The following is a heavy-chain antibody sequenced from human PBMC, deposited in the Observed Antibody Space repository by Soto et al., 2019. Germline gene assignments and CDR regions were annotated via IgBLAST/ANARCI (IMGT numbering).Heavy chain of an antibody. CDR3: AKEPNSGYDFKYWFVY. CDR2: ISYDGSNK. CDR1: GFTFSSYG. V-gene: IGHV3-30*18. J-gene: IGHJ5*01. D-gene: IGHD5-12*01. Sequence: GALRLSCAASGFTFSSYGMHWVRQAPGKGLEWVAVISYDGSNKYYADSVKGRFTISRDNSKNTLYLQMNSLRAEDTAVYYCAKEPNSGYDFKYWFVYWGQGTLVTVSS.